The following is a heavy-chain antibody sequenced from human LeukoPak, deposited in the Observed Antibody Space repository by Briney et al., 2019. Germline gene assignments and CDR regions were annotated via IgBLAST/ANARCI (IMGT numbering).Heavy chain of an antibody. V-gene: IGHV1-3*03. Sequence: ASVKVSCKASGYTFTSYAMHWVRQAPGQRLEWMGWINAGNGNTKYSQEFQDRVTITRDTSASTAYMELKRLRSEDMAVYYCARDRAPKTVTSEVDAFDIWGQGTMVTVSS. CDR2: INAGNGNT. D-gene: IGHD4-17*01. CDR3: ARDRAPKTVTSEVDAFDI. CDR1: GYTFTSYA. J-gene: IGHJ3*02.